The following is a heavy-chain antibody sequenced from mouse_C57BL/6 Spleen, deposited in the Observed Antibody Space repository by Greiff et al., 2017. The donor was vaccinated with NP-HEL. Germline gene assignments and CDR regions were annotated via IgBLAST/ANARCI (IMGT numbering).Heavy chain of an antibody. J-gene: IGHJ3*01. CDR1: GFTFSSYG. V-gene: IGHV5-6*01. CDR3: ASLWDGAY. CDR2: ISSGGSYT. D-gene: IGHD4-1*01. Sequence: EVKLMESGGDLVKPGGSLKLSCAASGFTFSSYGMSWVRQTPDKRLEWVATISSGGSYTYYPDSVKGRFTISRDNAKNTLYLQMSSLKSEDTAMYYCASLWDGAYWGQGTLVTVSA.